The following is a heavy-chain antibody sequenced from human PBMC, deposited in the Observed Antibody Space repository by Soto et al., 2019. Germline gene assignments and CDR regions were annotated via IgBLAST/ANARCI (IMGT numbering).Heavy chain of an antibody. CDR1: GFSLNTGGVG. V-gene: IGHV2-5*02. J-gene: IGHJ6*02. CDR2: IYWDDDV. Sequence: ITLKESGPTLVKPTQTLTLTCTFSGFSLNTGGVGVGWVRQPRGKAMEWLALIYWDDDVRYRPSLRSRLNITKDTINNQVVLTMTNMDPEDTATYYCVRNWRYYGGDYYYGMDAWGQGTTVTVSS. CDR3: VRNWRYYGGDYYYGMDA. D-gene: IGHD3-10*01.